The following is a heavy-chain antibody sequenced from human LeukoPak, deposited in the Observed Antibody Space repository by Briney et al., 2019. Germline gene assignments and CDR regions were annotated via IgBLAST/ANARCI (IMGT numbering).Heavy chain of an antibody. D-gene: IGHD1-20*01. V-gene: IGHV4-4*07. Sequence: SETLSLTCTVSGGSISSYYWSWIRQPAGKGLEWIGRIYTSGSTNYNPSLKSRATMSVDTSKNQFSLKLSSVTAADTAVYYCASMDNWNAQVDYWGQGTLVTVSS. J-gene: IGHJ4*02. CDR2: IYTSGST. CDR3: ASMDNWNAQVDY. CDR1: GGSISSYY.